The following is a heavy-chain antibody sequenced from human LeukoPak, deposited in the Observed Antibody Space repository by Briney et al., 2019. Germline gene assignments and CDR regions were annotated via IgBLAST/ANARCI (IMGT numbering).Heavy chain of an antibody. Sequence: SETLSLTCAVYGGSFSGYYWSWFRQPPGKGLEWIGEINHSGSTNYNPSLKSRVTISVDTSKNQFSLKLSSVTAADTAVYYCARSQDGDSSGYYYLWGQGTLVTVSA. V-gene: IGHV4-34*01. CDR2: INHSGST. D-gene: IGHD3-22*01. J-gene: IGHJ5*02. CDR1: GGSFSGYY. CDR3: ARSQDGDSSGYYYL.